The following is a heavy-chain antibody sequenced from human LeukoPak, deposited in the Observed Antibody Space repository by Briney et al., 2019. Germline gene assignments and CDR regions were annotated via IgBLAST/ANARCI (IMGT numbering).Heavy chain of an antibody. CDR3: ARDFNNGGENWFDP. J-gene: IGHJ5*02. CDR1: GFTFSSYA. Sequence: PGRSLRLSCAASGFTFSSYAMHWVRQAPGKGLEWVAVISYDGSNKYYADSVKGRFIISRDNSKNTLYLQMNSLRAEDTAVYYCARDFNNGGENWFDPWGRGTLVTVSS. V-gene: IGHV3-30-3*01. CDR2: ISYDGSNK. D-gene: IGHD2-8*01.